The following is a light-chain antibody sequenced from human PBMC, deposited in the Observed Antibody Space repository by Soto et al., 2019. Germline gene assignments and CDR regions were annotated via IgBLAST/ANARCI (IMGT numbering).Light chain of an antibody. J-gene: IGKJ1*01. CDR2: DVS. V-gene: IGKV3-11*01. Sequence: EIVLTQSPATLSLSPGERATLSCRASQSVKTFLVWYQQKPGQAPRLLMYDVSKRATDIPPRFSGSGSGTDFSLTISSLEPEDFAVYYCQQRNKWPWTLGQGTKVDIK. CDR1: QSVKTF. CDR3: QQRNKWPWT.